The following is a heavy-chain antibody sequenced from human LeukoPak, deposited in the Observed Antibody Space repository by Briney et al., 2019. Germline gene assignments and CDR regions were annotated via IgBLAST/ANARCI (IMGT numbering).Heavy chain of an antibody. CDR1: GGSFSGYY. V-gene: IGHV4-34*01. CDR3: ARDERTYYYDSSAYSYYYYYMDV. J-gene: IGHJ6*03. Sequence: SETLSLTCAVYGGSFSGYYWSWIRQPPGKGLEWIGEINHSGSTNYNPSLKSRVTISVDTSKNQFSLKLSSVTAADTAVYYCARDERTYYYDSSAYSYYYYYMDVWGKGTTVTISS. D-gene: IGHD3-22*01. CDR2: INHSGST.